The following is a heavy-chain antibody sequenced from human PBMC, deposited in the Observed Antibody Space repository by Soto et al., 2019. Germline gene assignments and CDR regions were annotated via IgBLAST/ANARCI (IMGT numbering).Heavy chain of an antibody. CDR1: GFTFSSYG. CDR3: ARDAVEWLFGHYYYYYMDV. J-gene: IGHJ6*03. V-gene: IGHV3-33*01. Sequence: GGSLRLSCAASGFTFSSYGMHWVRQAPGKGLEWVAVIWYDGSNKYYADSVKGRFTISRDNSKNTLYLQMNSLRAEDTAVYYCARDAVEWLFGHYYYYYMDVWGKGTTVTVSS. D-gene: IGHD3-3*01. CDR2: IWYDGSNK.